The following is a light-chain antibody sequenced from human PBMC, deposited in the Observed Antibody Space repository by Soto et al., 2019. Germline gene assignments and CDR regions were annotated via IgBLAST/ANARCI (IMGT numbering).Light chain of an antibody. CDR2: DVS. V-gene: IGLV2-11*01. Sequence: QSALTQPRSVSGSPGQSVTISCTGTISDVGGYNYVSWYQQHPGTAPKLMIYDVSMRPSGVPDRFSGSKSGNTASLTISGLQAEDEADYYCCSYAGSYTLYVFGTGTKLTVL. CDR3: CSYAGSYTLYV. J-gene: IGLJ1*01. CDR1: ISDVGGYNY.